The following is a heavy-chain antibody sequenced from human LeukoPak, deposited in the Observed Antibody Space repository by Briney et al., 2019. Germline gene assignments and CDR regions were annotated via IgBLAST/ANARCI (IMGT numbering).Heavy chain of an antibody. CDR3: ARDIWGALIVVEYYFDY. V-gene: IGHV4-38-2*02. Sequence: PSETLSLTCTVSGYSISSGYYWGWIRQPPGKGLEWIGSIYHSGSTYYNPSLKSRVTISVDTSKNQFSLKLSSVTAADTAVYYCARDIWGALIVVEYYFDYWGQGTLVTVSS. CDR1: GYSISSGYY. CDR2: IYHSGST. J-gene: IGHJ4*02. D-gene: IGHD3-22*01.